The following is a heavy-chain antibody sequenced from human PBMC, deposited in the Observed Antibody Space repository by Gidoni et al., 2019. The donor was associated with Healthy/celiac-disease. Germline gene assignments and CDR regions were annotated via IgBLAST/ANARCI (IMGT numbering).Heavy chain of an antibody. V-gene: IGHV3-53*01. D-gene: IGHD6-19*01. CDR3: ARDSSGYDAFDI. J-gene: IGHJ3*02. Sequence: EVQLVESGGGLIQPGGSLRLSCAASGFTVSSNYMSWVRQAPGKGLEWVSVIYSGGSTYYAASVKGRCTISRDNSKNTLYLQMNSLRAEDTAVYYCARDSSGYDAFDIWGQGTMVTVSS. CDR2: IYSGGST. CDR1: GFTVSSNY.